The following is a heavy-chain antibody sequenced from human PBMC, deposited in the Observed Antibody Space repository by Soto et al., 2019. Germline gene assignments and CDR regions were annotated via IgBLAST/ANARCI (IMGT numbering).Heavy chain of an antibody. CDR1: GYTFTDYY. Sequence: ASVKVSCKASGYTFTDYYMHWVRQAPGHGLEWMGWINPNGGGTNYAQKFQGWVTMTRDTSISTAYMELSRLKSDDTAVYYCARDGIAVASIYGMDVWGQGTTVTVSS. J-gene: IGHJ6*02. V-gene: IGHV1-2*04. CDR3: ARDGIAVASIYGMDV. D-gene: IGHD6-19*01. CDR2: INPNGGGT.